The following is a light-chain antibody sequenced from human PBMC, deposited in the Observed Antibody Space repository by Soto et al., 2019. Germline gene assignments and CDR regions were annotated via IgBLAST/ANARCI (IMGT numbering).Light chain of an antibody. J-gene: IGKJ4*01. CDR2: DAS. Sequence: EIVMTQSPATLSVSPGERATLSCRASQSVTSNLAWYQQKPGQAPRLVIYDASTRATGTPARFSGSGSGTEFTLTISSLQSEDFALYYCQQYNGWPLTFGGGTKVEIK. CDR3: QQYNGWPLT. CDR1: QSVTSN. V-gene: IGKV3-15*01.